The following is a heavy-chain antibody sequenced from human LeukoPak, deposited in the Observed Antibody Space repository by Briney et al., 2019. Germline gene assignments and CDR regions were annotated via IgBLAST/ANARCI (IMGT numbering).Heavy chain of an antibody. CDR1: XXSFXXXX. J-gene: IGHJ3*02. CDR2: IYPGDSDT. Sequence: ISCXXXXXSFXXXXIGXXXXXXXXXXXXXGXIYPGDSDTRYSPSFQGQVTISADKSISTAYLQWSSLKASDTAMYYCASEVRGSSSSGAFDIWGQGTMVTVSS. CDR3: ASEVRGSSSSGAFDI. V-gene: IGHV5-51*01. D-gene: IGHD6-6*01.